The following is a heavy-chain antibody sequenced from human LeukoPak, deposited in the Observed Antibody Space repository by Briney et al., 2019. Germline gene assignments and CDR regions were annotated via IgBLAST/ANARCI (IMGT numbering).Heavy chain of an antibody. D-gene: IGHD3-16*01. CDR1: GGSISSSSYY. CDR3: ARQGGEQPSDY. CDR2: IYYSGST. Sequence: SETLSLTCTVSGGSISSSSYYWGWIRQPPGKGLEWIGSIYYSGSTYYNPSLKSRVTISVDTSKNQSSLKLSSVTAADTAVYYCARQGGEQPSDYWGQGTLVTVSS. V-gene: IGHV4-39*01. J-gene: IGHJ4*02.